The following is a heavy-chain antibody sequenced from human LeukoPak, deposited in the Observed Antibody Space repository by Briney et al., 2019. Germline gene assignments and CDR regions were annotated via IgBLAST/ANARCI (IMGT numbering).Heavy chain of an antibody. CDR2: IYYSGST. J-gene: IGHJ4*02. CDR1: GGSISSYY. CDR3: ARGPGWGTF. V-gene: IGHV4-59*01. Sequence: SETLSLTCTVSGGSISSYYWSWLRQPPGKGLEWIGYIYYSGSTNYNPSLKSRVTISVDTSKNQFSLKLSSVTAADTAVYYCARGPGWGTFWGQGTLVTVSS. D-gene: IGHD3-16*01.